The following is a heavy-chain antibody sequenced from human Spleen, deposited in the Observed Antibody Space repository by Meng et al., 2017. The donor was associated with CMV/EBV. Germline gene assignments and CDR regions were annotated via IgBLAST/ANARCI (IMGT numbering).Heavy chain of an antibody. CDR3: ARCWGPDWYFDL. V-gene: IGHV1-2*02. J-gene: IGHJ2*01. CDR2: INPNSGVT. Sequence: SCMASRYTFTGYYMHWVRQAPGQGLEWMGWINPNSGVTNYAQNFQGRVTMTKDTSISTAYMELSRLRSDDTAVYYCARCWGPDWYFDLWGRGTLVTVSS. D-gene: IGHD3-16*01. CDR1: RYTFTGYY.